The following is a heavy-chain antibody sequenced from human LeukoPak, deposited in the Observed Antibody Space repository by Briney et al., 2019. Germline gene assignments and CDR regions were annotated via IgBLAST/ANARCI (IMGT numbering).Heavy chain of an antibody. D-gene: IGHD2-15*01. CDR1: GFTFSSYA. V-gene: IGHV3-48*04. CDR2: ISSSSSTI. Sequence: GSLRLSCAASGFTFSSYAMHWVRQAPGKGLEWVSYISSSSSTIYYADSVKGRFTISRDNAKNSLYLQMNSLRAEDTAVYYCAKDKSVVVVVAATMDVWGKGTTVTVSS. J-gene: IGHJ6*04. CDR3: AKDKSVVVVVAATMDV.